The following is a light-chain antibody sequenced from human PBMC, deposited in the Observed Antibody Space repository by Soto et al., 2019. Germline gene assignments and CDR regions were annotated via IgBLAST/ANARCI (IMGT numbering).Light chain of an antibody. CDR2: GAS. Sequence: EIVMTQSPATLSVSPGERASLSCRASQSVGSNLAWYQQTAGKAPRLRIYGASTRATGIPARFSGSGSGTEFTLTISSLQSEDFAVYACQQYTNWPYTFGQGTKLEIK. J-gene: IGKJ2*01. V-gene: IGKV3-15*01. CDR3: QQYTNWPYT. CDR1: QSVGSN.